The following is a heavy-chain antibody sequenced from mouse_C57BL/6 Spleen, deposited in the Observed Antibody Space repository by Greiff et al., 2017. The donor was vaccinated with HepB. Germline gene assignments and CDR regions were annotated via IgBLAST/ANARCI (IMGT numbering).Heavy chain of an antibody. J-gene: IGHJ2*01. CDR1: GFTFSDYG. Sequence: DVQLVESGGGLVKPGGSLKLSCAASGFTFSDYGMHWVRQAPEKGLEWVAYISSGSSTIYYADTVKGRFTISRDNAKNTLFLQMTSLRSEDTAMYYCARGAGPYFDYWGQGTTLTVSS. V-gene: IGHV5-17*01. CDR2: ISSGSSTI. CDR3: ARGAGPYFDY. D-gene: IGHD3-3*01.